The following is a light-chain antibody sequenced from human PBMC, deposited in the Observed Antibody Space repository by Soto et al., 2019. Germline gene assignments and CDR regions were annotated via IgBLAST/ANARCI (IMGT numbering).Light chain of an antibody. CDR3: QQRSNWPLT. CDR2: GAS. J-gene: IGKJ1*01. V-gene: IGKV3-15*01. Sequence: EIVLTQSPATLSVSPGDRATLSCRASESVSSNVAWYQQKPGQTPRLLIYGASTRATGVPPRFSGSRSGTEFTLTISSLQSEDFAVYYCQQRSNWPLTFGQGTKVDIK. CDR1: ESVSSN.